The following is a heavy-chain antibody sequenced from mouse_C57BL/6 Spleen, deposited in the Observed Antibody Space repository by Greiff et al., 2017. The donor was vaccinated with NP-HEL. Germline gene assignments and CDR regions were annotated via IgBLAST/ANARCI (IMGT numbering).Heavy chain of an antibody. J-gene: IGHJ3*01. V-gene: IGHV1-53*01. Sequence: VQLQQPGTELVKPGASVKLSCKASGYTFTSYWMHWVKQRPGQGLEWIGNINPSNGGTNYNEKFKSKATLTVDKSSSTAYVQLSSLTSEDSAVYCCARDDDLDGYYGGLAYWGQGTLVTVSA. CDR3: ARDDDLDGYYGGLAY. CDR1: GYTFTSYW. D-gene: IGHD2-3*01. CDR2: INPSNGGT.